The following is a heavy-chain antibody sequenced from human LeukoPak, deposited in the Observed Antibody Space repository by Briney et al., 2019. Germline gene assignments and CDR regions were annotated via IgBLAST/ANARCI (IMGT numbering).Heavy chain of an antibody. D-gene: IGHD1-1*01. J-gene: IGHJ4*02. CDR2: MNPNSGNT. CDR3: ARGYSPSIRTTGNDY. CDR1: GYTFTSYD. V-gene: IGHV1-8*01. Sequence: ASVKVSCKASGYTFTSYDINWVRQATGQGLEWMGWMNPNSGNTGYAQKFQGRVTMTRDTSINTAYLELYSLRSEDTAVYYCARGYSPSIRTTGNDYWGQGTLVTVSS.